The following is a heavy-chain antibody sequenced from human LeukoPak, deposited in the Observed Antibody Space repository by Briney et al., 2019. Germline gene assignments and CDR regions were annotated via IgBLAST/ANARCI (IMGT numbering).Heavy chain of an antibody. V-gene: IGHV3-74*01. CDR3: ARDLSPVVRASPMGY. CDR2: INNDGSDT. CDR1: GFTFGYHW. D-gene: IGHD3-10*01. Sequence: PGGSLRLSCAASGFTFGYHWMHWVRQAPGKGLVWVSRINNDGSDTTYGDSVKGRFTISRDNAKNTLYLQMNSLRVEDTAVYYCARDLSPVVRASPMGYWGQGTPVTVSS. J-gene: IGHJ4*02.